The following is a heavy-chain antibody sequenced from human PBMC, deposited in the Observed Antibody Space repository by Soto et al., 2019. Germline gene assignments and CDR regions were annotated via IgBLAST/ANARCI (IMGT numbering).Heavy chain of an antibody. J-gene: IGHJ6*02. CDR1: GYSIASGYY. CDR3: ARTFDYYGMDV. V-gene: IGHV4-38-2*01. Sequence: SETLSLTCAVSGYSIASGYYWAWIRQSPGKGLEWIGSIYHAGGVYYNPSLNSRVAVSLDTSKNHFSLKLTSVTAADTAVYYCARTFDYYGMDVWGQGTTVTVSS. CDR2: IYHAGGV.